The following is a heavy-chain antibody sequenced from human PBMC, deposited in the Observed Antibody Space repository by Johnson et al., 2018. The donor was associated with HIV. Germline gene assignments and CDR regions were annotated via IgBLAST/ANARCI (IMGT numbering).Heavy chain of an antibody. V-gene: IGHV3-30-3*01. CDR2: ISYDGSNK. Sequence: QVQLVESGGGVVQPGRSLRLSCAAYGFTFSSYAMHWVRQAPGKGLEWVAVISYDGSNKYYADSVKGRFTISRDNSKNTLYLQMNSLRAEDTAVYYCARDGVAGTSGDIWGQGTMVTVSS. D-gene: IGHD6-19*01. J-gene: IGHJ3*02. CDR1: GFTFSSYA. CDR3: ARDGVAGTSGDI.